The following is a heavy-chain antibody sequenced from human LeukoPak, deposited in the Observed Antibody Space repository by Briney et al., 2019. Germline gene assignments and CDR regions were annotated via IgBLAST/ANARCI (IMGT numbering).Heavy chain of an antibody. D-gene: IGHD3-9*01. CDR2: INPNSGGT. Sequence: LVASVKVSCKASGYTFTSYYMHWVRQAPGQGLEWMGWINPNSGGTNYAQKFQGRVTMTRDTSISTAYMELSRLRSDDTAVYYCARDRSPATFDYAPENWFDPWGQGTLVTVSS. J-gene: IGHJ5*02. CDR1: GYTFTSYY. V-gene: IGHV1-2*03. CDR3: ARDRSPATFDYAPENWFDP.